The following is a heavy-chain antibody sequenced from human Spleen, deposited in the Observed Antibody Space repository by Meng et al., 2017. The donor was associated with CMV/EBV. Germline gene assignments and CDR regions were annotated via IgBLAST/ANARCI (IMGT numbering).Heavy chain of an antibody. V-gene: IGHV3-23*01. Sequence: TLSNYAMTWGRRAPGKGLEGVSSISGSGDRTYYEDSVKGRLTISRDNSKNTLYLRMDSLRAEDTAVYYCAKGQFFYESGGYRILDSWGQGALVTVSS. CDR3: AKGQFFYESGGYRILDS. CDR2: ISGSGDRT. J-gene: IGHJ4*02. D-gene: IGHD3-22*01. CDR1: TLSNYA.